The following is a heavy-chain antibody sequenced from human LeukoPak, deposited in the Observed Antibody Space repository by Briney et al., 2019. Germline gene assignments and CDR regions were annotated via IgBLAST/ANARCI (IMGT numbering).Heavy chain of an antibody. CDR3: ARLGHCTNGVCYSPPYYYYGMDV. V-gene: IGHV4-38-2*01. CDR2: IYFSGIT. CDR1: GYSISTGDY. J-gene: IGHJ6*02. D-gene: IGHD2-8*01. Sequence: SETLSLTCDVSGYSISTGDYWDWIRQPPGKGLEWIGSIYFSGITYYNPSLKSRVTISADMSENQFSLRLSSVTAADTAVYYCARLGHCTNGVCYSPPYYYYGMDVWGQGTTVTVSS.